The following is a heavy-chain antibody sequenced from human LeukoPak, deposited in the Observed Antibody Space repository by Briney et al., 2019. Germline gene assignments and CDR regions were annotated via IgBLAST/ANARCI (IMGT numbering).Heavy chain of an antibody. CDR2: ISSNGGST. Sequence: PGGSLRLSCAASGFTFRKDAMHWVRQAPGKGLEYVSAISSNGGSTSYANSVKGRFTISRDNSKNTLYLQMGSLRAEDLAVYYCAREGGSTDAFDIWGQGTMVIVTS. D-gene: IGHD2-15*01. V-gene: IGHV3-64*01. CDR1: GFTFRKDA. CDR3: AREGGSTDAFDI. J-gene: IGHJ3*02.